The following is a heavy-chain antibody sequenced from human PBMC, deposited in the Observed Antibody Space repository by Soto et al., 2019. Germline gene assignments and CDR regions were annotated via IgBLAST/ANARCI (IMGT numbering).Heavy chain of an antibody. Sequence: SLRLSCAASGFTFNNYAMGWVRQAPGKGLEWVSAITGSGSDTYYLDSVKGRFTISRDNSKNTLYLQMNSLRAEDTAICYCAKLGSSTWSPHYYFDYWGQGTLVTVSS. CDR3: AKLGSSTWSPHYYFDY. D-gene: IGHD2-2*01. CDR1: GFTFNNYA. J-gene: IGHJ4*02. CDR2: ITGSGSDT. V-gene: IGHV3-23*01.